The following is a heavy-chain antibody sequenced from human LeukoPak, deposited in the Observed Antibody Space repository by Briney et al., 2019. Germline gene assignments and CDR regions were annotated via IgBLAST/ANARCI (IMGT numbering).Heavy chain of an antibody. CDR3: ARGHSGYDYQGVVYWYFDL. CDR2: IYTSGST. CDR1: GGSISSGSYY. J-gene: IGHJ2*01. Sequence: SETLSLTCTVSGGSISSGSYYWSWIRQPAGKGLEWIGRIYTSGSTNYNPSLKSRVIISLDKSKNQFSLKLSSVTAADTAVYYCARGHSGYDYQGVVYWYFDLWGRGTLVPVSS. D-gene: IGHD5-12*01. V-gene: IGHV4-61*02.